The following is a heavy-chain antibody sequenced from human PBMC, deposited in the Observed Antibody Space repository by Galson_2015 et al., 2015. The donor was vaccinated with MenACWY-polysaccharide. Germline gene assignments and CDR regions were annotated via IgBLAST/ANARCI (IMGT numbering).Heavy chain of an antibody. J-gene: IGHJ6*03. V-gene: IGHV4-34*01. CDR2: INHSGDT. Sequence: SEPLSLTCTVYGGSFSGYYWSWIRQPPGRGLEWIGEINHSGDTNYNPSLKSRVTMSVDTSRNQFSLKLSSVTAADTAVFYCARVAFSSLVRGKYYYMDVWGNGTTVTVSS. CDR1: GGSFSGYY. D-gene: IGHD6-13*01. CDR3: ARVAFSSLVRGKYYYMDV.